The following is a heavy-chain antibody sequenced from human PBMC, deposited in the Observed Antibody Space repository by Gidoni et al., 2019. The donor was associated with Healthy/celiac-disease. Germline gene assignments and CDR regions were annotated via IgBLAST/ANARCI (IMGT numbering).Heavy chain of an antibody. J-gene: IGHJ3*02. V-gene: IGHV1-69*06. CDR3: ARDSGDNNAFDI. CDR1: GGTFSSYA. Sequence: QVKRVQSGAEVKKPGFWVKVSCKASGGTFSSYAISWVRQAPGQGLEWMGGISPICGTANYAQKFQGRVTITADKSTSTAYMELSSLRSEDTAVYYCARDSGDNNAFDIWGQGTMVTGSS. CDR2: ISPICGTA. D-gene: IGHD3-10*01.